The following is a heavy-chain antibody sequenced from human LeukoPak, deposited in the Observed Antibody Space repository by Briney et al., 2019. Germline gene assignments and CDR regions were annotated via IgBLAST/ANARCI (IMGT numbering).Heavy chain of an antibody. J-gene: IGHJ3*02. CDR2: IGTAGDT. D-gene: IGHD3-22*01. V-gene: IGHV3-13*01. CDR3: ARAQYYYDSSGYSPAAFDI. CDR1: GFTFSSYD. Sequence: GGSLRLSCAASGFTFSSYDMHWVRQATGKGLEWVSAIGTAGDTYYPGSVKGRFTISRENAKNSLYLQMNSLRAEDTAVYYCARAQYYYDSSGYSPAAFDIWGQGTMVTVSS.